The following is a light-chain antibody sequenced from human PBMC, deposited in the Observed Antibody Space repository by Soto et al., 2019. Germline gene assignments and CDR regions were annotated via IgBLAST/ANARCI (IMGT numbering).Light chain of an antibody. CDR3: PQRSNWPPLT. V-gene: IGKV3-11*01. Sequence: EIVLTQSPATLSLSPGERATLSCRASQSVSSYLAWYQQKPGQAPRLLIYDASNRATGIPARVSGSGSGPDFTLTISSLEPEDFAVYYCPQRSNWPPLTFGGGTKVEIK. J-gene: IGKJ4*01. CDR1: QSVSSY. CDR2: DAS.